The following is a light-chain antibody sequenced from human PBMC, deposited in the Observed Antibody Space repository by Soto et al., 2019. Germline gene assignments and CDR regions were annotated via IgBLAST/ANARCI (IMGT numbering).Light chain of an antibody. Sequence: IQLTQSPSSLSASVGDRVTITCRASQGISSYLAWYQQKPGKAPKLLIYAASTLQSGVPSRFSGSGSGTDFTLTISSLQPEDFSTYYCQQLNSYPPALTFGGGTKVEIK. CDR2: AAS. J-gene: IGKJ4*01. CDR3: QQLNSYPPALT. V-gene: IGKV1-9*01. CDR1: QGISSY.